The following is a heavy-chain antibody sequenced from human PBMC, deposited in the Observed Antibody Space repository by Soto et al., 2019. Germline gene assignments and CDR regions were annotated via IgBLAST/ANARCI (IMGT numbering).Heavy chain of an antibody. D-gene: IGHD3-9*01. CDR1: GFTVSSNY. V-gene: IGHV3-53*01. CDR2: IYSGGST. J-gene: IGHJ6*02. Sequence: GGSLTLSCAASGFTVSSNYMSWVRPAPGKGLEWVSVIYSGGSTYYADSVKGRFTISRDNSKNTLYLQMNSLRAEDTAVYYCARDRIYYDILTGPLGYYYYYGMDVWGQGTTVTVSS. CDR3: ARDRIYYDILTGPLGYYYYYGMDV.